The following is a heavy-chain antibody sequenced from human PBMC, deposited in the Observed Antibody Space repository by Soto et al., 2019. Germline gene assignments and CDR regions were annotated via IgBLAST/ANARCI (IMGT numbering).Heavy chain of an antibody. Sequence: SETLSLTCTVSGGSISSGGYYWSWIRQHPGKGLEWIGYIYYSGSTYYNPSLKSRVTISVDTSKNQFSLKLSSVTAADTAVYYCARDHVYCTNGVCAYYYYYGMDVWGQGTTVTVSS. CDR1: GGSISSGGYY. CDR3: ARDHVYCTNGVCAYYYYYGMDV. V-gene: IGHV4-31*03. J-gene: IGHJ6*02. CDR2: IYYSGST. D-gene: IGHD2-8*01.